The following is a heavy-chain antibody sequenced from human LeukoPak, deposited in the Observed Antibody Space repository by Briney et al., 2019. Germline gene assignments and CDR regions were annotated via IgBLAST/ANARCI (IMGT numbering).Heavy chain of an antibody. Sequence: GASVTVSCKASGGTFSSYAISWVRQAPGQGLEWMGGIIPIFGTANYAQKFQGRVTITADESTSTAYMELSSLRSEDTAVYYCARGGIQLWLHWFDPWGQGTLVTVSS. CDR3: ARGGIQLWLHWFDP. J-gene: IGHJ5*02. CDR2: IIPIFGTA. D-gene: IGHD5-18*01. CDR1: GGTFSSYA. V-gene: IGHV1-69*13.